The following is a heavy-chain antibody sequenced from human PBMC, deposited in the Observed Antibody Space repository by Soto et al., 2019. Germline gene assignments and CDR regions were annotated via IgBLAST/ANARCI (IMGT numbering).Heavy chain of an antibody. D-gene: IGHD2-15*01. Sequence: GGSLRLSFAASGFTFSNYSVNWVRQAPGKGLEWLSVFRSSASSAIYAESVRGRFTISRDNSKDTLYLQMNSLRAEDTAVYYCAKDRGANIPDAFDFWGQGTMVTVSS. CDR2: FRSSASSA. CDR3: AKDRGANIPDAFDF. CDR1: GFTFSNYS. V-gene: IGHV3-23*01. J-gene: IGHJ3*01.